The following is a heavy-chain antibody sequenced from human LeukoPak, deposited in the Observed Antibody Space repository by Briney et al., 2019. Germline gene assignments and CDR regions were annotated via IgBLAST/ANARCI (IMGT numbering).Heavy chain of an antibody. J-gene: IGHJ6*02. CDR3: PTDYDFWSGFRRVPETMDI. CDR1: GGSFSSYY. CDR2: INHSGST. D-gene: IGHD3-3*01. Sequence: SETLSLTCAVYGGSFSSYYWSWIRQPPGKGLEWIGEINHSGSTNYNPSLKSRVTISVDTSTNQFSLKLSSVTAAGTAVYCCPTDYDFWSGFRRVPETMDIWGQGNTVTASS. V-gene: IGHV4-34*01.